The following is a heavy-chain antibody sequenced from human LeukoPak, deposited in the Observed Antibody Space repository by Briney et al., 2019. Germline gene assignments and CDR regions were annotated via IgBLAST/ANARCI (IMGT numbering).Heavy chain of an antibody. V-gene: IGHV1-69*04. CDR2: IIPILGIA. CDR1: GGTFSSYA. J-gene: IGHJ4*02. CDR3: ARLEEYCSGGSCAHFDY. Sequence: GASVKVSCKASGGTFSSYAISWVRQAPGQGLEWMGRIIPILGIANYAQKFQGRVTITADKSTSTAYMELSSLRSEDTAVYYCARLEEYCSGGSCAHFDYWGQGTLVTVSS. D-gene: IGHD2-15*01.